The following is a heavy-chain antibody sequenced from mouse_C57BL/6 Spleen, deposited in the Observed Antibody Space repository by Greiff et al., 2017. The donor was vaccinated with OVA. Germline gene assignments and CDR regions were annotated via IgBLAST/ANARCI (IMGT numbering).Heavy chain of an antibody. J-gene: IGHJ2*01. CDR2: IDPADGET. D-gene: IGHD2-10*01. V-gene: IGHV14-2*01. CDR1: GFNFTDYY. CDR3: ARPTSWSFDY. Sequence: VQLQQSGAELVKPGASVKLSCTASGFNFTDYYMHWVKQRTEQGLEWIGRIDPADGETKYAPKFQGKATLTADTSSTTAYLQLSSLTSEDTAVYYCARPTSWSFDYWGQGTTVTVSS.